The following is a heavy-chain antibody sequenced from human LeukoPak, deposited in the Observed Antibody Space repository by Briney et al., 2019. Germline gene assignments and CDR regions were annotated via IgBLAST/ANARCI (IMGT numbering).Heavy chain of an antibody. Sequence: GGSLRLSCAGSGFTFSDSYMNWLRQAPGKGLEWLSYVSSSGGTKYYADSVKGRFTVSRDNAKNSLYLQMNSLRAEDTAVYYCAKQWGSSWYTGMDVWGQGTTVTVSS. V-gene: IGHV3-11*01. D-gene: IGHD6-13*01. CDR2: VSSSGGTK. CDR1: GFTFSDSY. CDR3: AKQWGSSWYTGMDV. J-gene: IGHJ6*02.